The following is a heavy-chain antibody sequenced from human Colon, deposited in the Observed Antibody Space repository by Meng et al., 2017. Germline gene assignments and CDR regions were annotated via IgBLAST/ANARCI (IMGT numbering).Heavy chain of an antibody. CDR2: IYYSGST. J-gene: IGHJ4*02. Sequence: QVQRQEWGPGLVKPARALSLTGTVLGCSISSGGHSWSWIRQHPGKGLEWIAYIYYSGSTYYNPSLTSRVMLSVDTSKNQFSLKLNSVTAADTAMYYCAKDLLWCGDTWAFDYWGQGILVTVSS. D-gene: IGHD3-10*01. CDR3: AKDLLWCGDTWAFDY. CDR1: GCSISSGGHS. V-gene: IGHV4-31*03.